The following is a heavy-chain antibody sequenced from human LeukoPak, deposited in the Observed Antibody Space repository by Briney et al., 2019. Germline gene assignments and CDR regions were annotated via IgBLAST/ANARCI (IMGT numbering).Heavy chain of an antibody. Sequence: GGSLRLSCAASGFTFSGSAMHWVRQASGKGLEWVGRIRSKANSYATAYAASVKGRFTISRDNSKNTAYLQMNSLKTEDTAVYYCTRPRYCSSTSCSRFDYWGQGTLVTVSS. V-gene: IGHV3-73*01. D-gene: IGHD2-2*01. CDR2: IRSKANSYAT. CDR1: GFTFSGSA. J-gene: IGHJ4*02. CDR3: TRPRYCSSTSCSRFDY.